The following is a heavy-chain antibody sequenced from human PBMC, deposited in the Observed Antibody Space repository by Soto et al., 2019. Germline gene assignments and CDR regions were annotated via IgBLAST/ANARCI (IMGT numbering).Heavy chain of an antibody. CDR1: GFIFSAYW. CDR2: INTDGSDT. V-gene: IGHV3-74*01. CDR3: ARSQGDFFDY. Sequence: PGGSLRLSCSASGFIFSAYWLHWVRQVSGKGLVWVSRINTDGSDTIYADSVKGRFTVPRDNAKNRLYLQMRSLRADDTAVYFCARSQGDFFDYWGQGSLVTVSS. J-gene: IGHJ4*02.